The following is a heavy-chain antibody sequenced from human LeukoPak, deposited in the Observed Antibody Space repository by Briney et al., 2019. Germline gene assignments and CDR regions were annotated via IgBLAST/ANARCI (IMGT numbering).Heavy chain of an antibody. CDR2: IYYSGST. Sequence: SETLSLTCTVSGGSITSYYWSWIRQPPGKGLEWIGYIYYSGSTNYNPSLKSRVTISVDTSKNQFSLKLSSVTAADTAVYYCARGGGISHYYYYMDVWGKGTTVTISS. D-gene: IGHD6-13*01. V-gene: IGHV4-59*01. CDR3: ARGGGISHYYYYMDV. CDR1: GGSITSYY. J-gene: IGHJ6*03.